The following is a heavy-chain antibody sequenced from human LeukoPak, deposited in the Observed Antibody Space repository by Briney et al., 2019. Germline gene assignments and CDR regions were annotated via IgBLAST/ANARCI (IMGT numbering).Heavy chain of an antibody. J-gene: IGHJ6*04. CDR1: GFTFSSYE. V-gene: IGHV3-48*03. D-gene: IGHD2-15*01. Sequence: PGGSLRLSCAASGFTFSSYEMNWVRQAPGKGLEWVSYISSSGSTIYYADSVKGRFTISRDNAKNSLYLQMNSLRAEDTAVYYCARDLRCSGGSCYAMDVWGKGTTVTISS. CDR2: ISSSGSTI. CDR3: ARDLRCSGGSCYAMDV.